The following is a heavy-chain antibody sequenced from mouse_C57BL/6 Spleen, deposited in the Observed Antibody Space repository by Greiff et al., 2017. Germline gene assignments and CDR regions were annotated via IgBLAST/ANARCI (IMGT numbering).Heavy chain of an antibody. Sequence: VKLQESGAELVRPGASVKLSCKASGYTFTDYYINWVKQRPGPGLEWIARIYPGSGNTYYNEKFKGKATLTAEKSSSTAYMQLSSLTSEDSAVXFCARDGYDYDVYDFDYWGQGTTLTVSS. CDR2: IYPGSGNT. CDR3: ARDGYDYDVYDFDY. D-gene: IGHD2-4*01. V-gene: IGHV1-76*01. CDR1: GYTFTDYY. J-gene: IGHJ2*01.